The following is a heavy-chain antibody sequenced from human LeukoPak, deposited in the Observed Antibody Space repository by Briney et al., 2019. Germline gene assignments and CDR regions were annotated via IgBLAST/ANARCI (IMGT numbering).Heavy chain of an antibody. CDR1: GGSFSGYY. J-gene: IGHJ5*02. CDR2: INHSGST. CDR3: ARGLTPSSYNWFDP. Sequence: SETLSLTCAVYGGSFSGYYWSWIRQPPGKGLEWIGEINHSGSTNYNPSLKSRGTISVDTSKNQFSLKLSSVTAADTAVYYCARGLTPSSYNWFDPWGQGTLVTVSS. D-gene: IGHD2-15*01. V-gene: IGHV4-34*01.